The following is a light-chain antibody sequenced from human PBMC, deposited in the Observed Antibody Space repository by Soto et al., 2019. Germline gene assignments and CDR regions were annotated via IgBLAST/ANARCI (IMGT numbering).Light chain of an antibody. CDR3: LQYGSSPWT. V-gene: IGKV3-20*01. CDR1: QSVSSSY. CDR2: GAS. Sequence: EIVLTQSPGTLSLSPGERATLSCRASQSVSSSYLAWYQQKPGQAPRLLIYGASSRATGIPDRFSGSGSGTDVTLTISRLEPEDFAVYYCLQYGSSPWTFGQGTKVEIK. J-gene: IGKJ1*01.